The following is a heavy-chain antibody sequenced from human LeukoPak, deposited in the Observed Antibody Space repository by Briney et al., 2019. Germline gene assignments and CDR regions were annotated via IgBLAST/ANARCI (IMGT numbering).Heavy chain of an antibody. CDR2: INPNSGGT. J-gene: IGHJ5*02. CDR1: GYTFTDYY. Sequence: ASVKVSCKASGYTFTDYYMHWVRQAPGQGLEWMGRINPNSGGTNYAQKFQGRVTMTGDTSISTAYMELSWLSTDDTAVYYCARTDYGDYRNCFDPWGQGTLVTVSS. CDR3: ARTDYGDYRNCFDP. D-gene: IGHD4-17*01. V-gene: IGHV1-2*06.